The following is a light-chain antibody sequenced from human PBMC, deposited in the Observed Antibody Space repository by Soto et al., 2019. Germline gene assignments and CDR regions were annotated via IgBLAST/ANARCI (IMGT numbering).Light chain of an antibody. CDR3: LLSYSGAHVV. V-gene: IGLV7-46*01. J-gene: IGLJ2*01. CDR1: TGAVTSGHY. Sequence: QAVVTQDPSLTVSPGGTVTLTCGSSTGAVTSGHYPYWFQQKPGQAPRTLIYDTSNQHSWTPARFSGSLLGGKAALTLSGAQPEDEAEYYCLLSYSGAHVVFGGGTKVTVL. CDR2: DTS.